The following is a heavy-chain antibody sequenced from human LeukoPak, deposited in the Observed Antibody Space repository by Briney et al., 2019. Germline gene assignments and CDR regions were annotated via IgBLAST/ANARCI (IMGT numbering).Heavy chain of an antibody. D-gene: IGHD4-23*01. Sequence: PSQTLSLTCTVSGGSISSGGYYWSWIRQHPGKGLEWIGYIYYSGSTYYNPSLKSRVTISVDTSKNQFSLKLSSVTAADTAVYYCARDRAVITPRHAFDLWGQGTMVTVSS. CDR2: IYYSGST. CDR3: ARDRAVITPRHAFDL. CDR1: GGSISSGGYY. J-gene: IGHJ3*01. V-gene: IGHV4-31*03.